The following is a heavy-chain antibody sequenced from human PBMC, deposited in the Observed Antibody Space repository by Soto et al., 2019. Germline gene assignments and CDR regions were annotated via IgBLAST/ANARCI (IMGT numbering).Heavy chain of an antibody. CDR2: VHGGGST. D-gene: IGHD3-16*01. V-gene: IGHV3-53*01. Sequence: VQLVESGGGLIQPGGFLRISCAASGITVNNNHMTWVRQAAGKGLELVSFVHGGGSTSYADSVKGRFTISRDNSKNTLYLQMDSLRAEDTAIYYCAGRLTTAASLDYWGRGTLVTVSS. CDR3: AGRLTTAASLDY. J-gene: IGHJ4*02. CDR1: GITVNNNH.